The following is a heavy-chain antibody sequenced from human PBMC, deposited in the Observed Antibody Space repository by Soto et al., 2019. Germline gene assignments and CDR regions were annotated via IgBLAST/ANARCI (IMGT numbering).Heavy chain of an antibody. CDR2: TYYRSKWYD. CDR1: GDSVSSNTAA. J-gene: IGHJ6*02. D-gene: IGHD6-19*01. Sequence: SQTLSLTCAISGDSVSSNTAAWTWIRQSPSSGLEWLGRTYYRSKWYDDYAVSVKSRITINPDTSKNQFSLQLNSVTPGDTAVYYRVRVRYGSGGFHYYGMDVWGQGTTVTVSS. CDR3: VRVRYGSGGFHYYGMDV. V-gene: IGHV6-1*01.